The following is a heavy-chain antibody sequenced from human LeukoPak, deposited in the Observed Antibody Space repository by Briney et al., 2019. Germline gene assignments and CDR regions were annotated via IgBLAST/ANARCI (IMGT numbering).Heavy chain of an antibody. Sequence: GESLKISCQASGSNFFTYWISWVRQMPAKGLKWVAIMYPGNSETKYSPSFKGQVTISVDKSIRTVYLQWSSLKASDTATYYCASPQSGYDNVGEHWGQGTLVTVSS. CDR1: GSNFFTYW. J-gene: IGHJ1*01. D-gene: IGHD2-15*01. CDR2: MYPGNSET. CDR3: ASPQSGYDNVGEH. V-gene: IGHV5-51*01.